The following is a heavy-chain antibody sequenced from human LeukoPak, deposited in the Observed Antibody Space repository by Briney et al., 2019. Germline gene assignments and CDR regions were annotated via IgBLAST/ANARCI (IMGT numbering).Heavy chain of an antibody. CDR1: GFTFSIYS. V-gene: IGHV3-21*01. CDR3: ARGVAARPRWFDP. D-gene: IGHD6-6*01. CDR2: ISSSSSYI. J-gene: IGHJ5*02. Sequence: PGGSLRLSCAASGFTFSIYSMNWVRQAPGKGLEWVSSISSSSSYIYYAHSVKGRFTISRDNAKNSLYLQMNSLRAEDTAVYYCARGVAARPRWFDPWGQGTLVTVSS.